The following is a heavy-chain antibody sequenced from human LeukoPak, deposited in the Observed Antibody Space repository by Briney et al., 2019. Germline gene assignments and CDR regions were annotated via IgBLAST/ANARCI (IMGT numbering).Heavy chain of an antibody. Sequence: GGSLRLSCAASGFNFHEYEMNWVRQAPEKGLEWLAYITASGTTIHYADSVRGRFTISRDNSKNTLYLQMNSLRAEDTAVYYCAKVSGAAGITFDYWGQGTLVTVSS. CDR3: AKVSGAAGITFDY. D-gene: IGHD6-13*01. V-gene: IGHV3-48*03. J-gene: IGHJ4*02. CDR1: GFNFHEYE. CDR2: ITASGTTI.